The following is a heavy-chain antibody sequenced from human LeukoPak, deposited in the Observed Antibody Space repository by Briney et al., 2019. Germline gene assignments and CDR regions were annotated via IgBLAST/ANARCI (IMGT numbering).Heavy chain of an antibody. Sequence: SGPALVNPTQTLTLTCTFSGFSLTTRGMCVSWIRQPPGKALEWLARIDWDDDKFYNTSLKTRLTISKDTSKNQVVLTLTNMDPVDTATYYFARIVSANYYGDYWGQGTLVTVSS. D-gene: IGHD3-10*01. J-gene: IGHJ4*02. V-gene: IGHV2-70*17. CDR3: ARIVSANYYGDY. CDR2: IDWDDDK. CDR1: GFSLTTRGMC.